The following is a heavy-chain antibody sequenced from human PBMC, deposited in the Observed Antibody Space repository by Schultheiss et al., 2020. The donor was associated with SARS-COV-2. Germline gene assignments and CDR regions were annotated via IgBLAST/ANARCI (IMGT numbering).Heavy chain of an antibody. Sequence: GGSLRLSCAASGFPFKNYGLHWVRQAPGKGLEWVSVIYSGGSTYYADSVKGRFTISRDNSKNTLYLQMNSLRAEDTALYYCAKRLGYSSGWCMDVWGQGTTVTVSS. D-gene: IGHD6-19*01. CDR2: IYSGGST. J-gene: IGHJ6*02. V-gene: IGHV3-NL1*01. CDR1: GFPFKNYG. CDR3: AKRLGYSSGWCMDV.